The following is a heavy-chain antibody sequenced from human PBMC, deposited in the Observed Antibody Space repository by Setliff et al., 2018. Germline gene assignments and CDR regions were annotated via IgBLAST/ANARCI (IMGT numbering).Heavy chain of an antibody. D-gene: IGHD5-18*01. Sequence: PGGSLRLSCGASGFTFSTHAMHWVRQAPGKGLEWVSSISDSSFHIYYRDSVRGRFTISRDNAKNSLYLEMNSLRVEDTAVYYCARLQPSLPDDFDIWGHGTMVTVSS. V-gene: IGHV3-21*01. CDR1: GFTFSTHA. CDR2: ISDSSFHI. J-gene: IGHJ3*02. CDR3: ARLQPSLPDDFDI.